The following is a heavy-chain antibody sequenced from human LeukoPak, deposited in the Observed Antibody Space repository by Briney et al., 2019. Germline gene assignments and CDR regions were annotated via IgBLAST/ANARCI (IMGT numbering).Heavy chain of an antibody. V-gene: IGHV3-23*01. CDR3: AKGDYSNYVRSYFDY. Sequence: GGSLRLSCAASGFTFGSYSMSWVRQAPGKGLEWVSSISGSGGSTYYADSVKGRFAISRDNSKNTLYLQMNNLRAEDTAVYYCAKGDYSNYVRSYFDYWGQGTLVTVSS. CDR1: GFTFGSYS. J-gene: IGHJ4*02. CDR2: ISGSGGST. D-gene: IGHD4-11*01.